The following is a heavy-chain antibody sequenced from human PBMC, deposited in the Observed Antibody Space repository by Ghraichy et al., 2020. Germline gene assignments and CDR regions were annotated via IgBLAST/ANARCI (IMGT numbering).Heavy chain of an antibody. V-gene: IGHV1-3*01. Sequence: ASVKVSCKASVYTFTSYAVHWVRQAPGQRLEWMGWINPGNGNTKYSQKFQGRVTITRDTSASTAYMELSSLRSEDTAVYYCARGYYDSSGVSAIDYWGQGTLVTVSS. CDR1: VYTFTSYA. J-gene: IGHJ4*02. CDR2: INPGNGNT. CDR3: ARGYYDSSGVSAIDY. D-gene: IGHD3-22*01.